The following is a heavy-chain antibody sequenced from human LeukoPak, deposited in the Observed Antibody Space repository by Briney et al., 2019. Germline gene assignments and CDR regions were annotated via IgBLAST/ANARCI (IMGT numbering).Heavy chain of an antibody. D-gene: IGHD2-2*01. CDR3: AREYYTSTTCPHMDV. CDR2: IYSGGTT. CDR1: ELTVSDNH. J-gene: IGHJ6*03. V-gene: IGHV3-66*02. Sequence: GGSLRLSCTSSELTVSDNHMSWVRQAPGKGLEWVSLIYSGGTTYYADSVKGRFTISRDNSKNTLDLQMNSLRPDDTAVYYCAREYYTSTTCPHMDVWGRGTTVTVSS.